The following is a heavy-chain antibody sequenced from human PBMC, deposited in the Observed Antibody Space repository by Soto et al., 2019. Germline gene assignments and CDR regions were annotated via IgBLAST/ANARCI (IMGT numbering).Heavy chain of an antibody. CDR1: GFTFSSYE. Sequence: PGGSLRLSCAASGFTFSSYEMNWVRQAPGKGLEWVSYISSSGSTIYYADSVKGRFTISRDNAKNSLYLQMNSLRAEDTAVYYCATLPDSGGAFDIWGQGTMVTV. J-gene: IGHJ3*02. V-gene: IGHV3-48*03. CDR2: ISSSGSTI. D-gene: IGHD4-17*01. CDR3: ATLPDSGGAFDI.